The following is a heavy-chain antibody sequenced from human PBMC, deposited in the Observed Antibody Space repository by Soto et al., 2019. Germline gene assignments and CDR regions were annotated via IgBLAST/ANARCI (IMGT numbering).Heavy chain of an antibody. J-gene: IGHJ5*02. Sequence: SDTLSITCAVSGYSLSNRNWWGWIRQPPGKGLEWIGYIFYSGNTYYNPSLKSRVTMSADTSKNQFSLKLSSVTAADTAVYYCARGYYGSGSYHWGQGTLVT. V-gene: IGHV4-28*01. CDR1: GYSLSNRNW. D-gene: IGHD3-10*01. CDR3: ARGYYGSGSYH. CDR2: IFYSGNT.